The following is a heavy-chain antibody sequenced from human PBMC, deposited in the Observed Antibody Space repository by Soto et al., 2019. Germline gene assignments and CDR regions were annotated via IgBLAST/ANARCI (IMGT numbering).Heavy chain of an antibody. J-gene: IGHJ5*02. CDR2: IDGSGGIT. V-gene: IGHV3-23*01. Sequence: QLLQSGGGLVQPGGSLTLSCAASGFTFGTTDMSWVRQAPGEGLEWVSTIDGSGGITYYADSVKGRSTISRDNSRNTVYLQMNSLRGDDTALYYCVTNSGWFNTWGQGALVTVSS. D-gene: IGHD3-10*01. CDR3: VTNSGWFNT. CDR1: GFTFGTTD.